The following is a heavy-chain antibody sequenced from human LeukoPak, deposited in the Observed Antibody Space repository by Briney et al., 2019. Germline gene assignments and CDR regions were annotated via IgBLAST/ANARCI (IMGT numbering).Heavy chain of an antibody. Sequence: GGSLRLSCAASGFTFSSYGMHWVRQAPGKGLEWVAVISYDGSNKYYAGSVKGRFTISRDNSKNTLYLQMNSLRAEDTAVYYCAKDPSLSHFRGSFYFDYWGQGTLVTVSS. J-gene: IGHJ4*02. CDR2: ISYDGSNK. CDR3: AKDPSLSHFRGSFYFDY. D-gene: IGHD1-26*01. V-gene: IGHV3-30*18. CDR1: GFTFSSYG.